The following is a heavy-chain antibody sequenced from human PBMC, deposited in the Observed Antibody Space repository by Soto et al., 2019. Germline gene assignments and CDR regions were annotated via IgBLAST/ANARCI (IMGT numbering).Heavy chain of an antibody. J-gene: IGHJ6*02. CDR3: ASYSSSRKALPYYDYGMDV. D-gene: IGHD6-13*01. CDR1: GFTFSSYA. CDR2: ISGSGGST. Sequence: EVQLLESGGGLVQPGGSLRLSCAASGFTFSSYAMSWVRQAPGKGLEWVSAISGSGGSTYYADSVKGRFTISRDNSKNTLYLQMNSLRAEDTAVYYCASYSSSRKALPYYDYGMDVWGQGTTVTVSS. V-gene: IGHV3-23*01.